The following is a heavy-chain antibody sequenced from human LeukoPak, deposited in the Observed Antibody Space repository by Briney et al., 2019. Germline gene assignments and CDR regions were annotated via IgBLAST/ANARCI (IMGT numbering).Heavy chain of an antibody. CDR2: INSDGSST. CDR1: GFTFSSYW. J-gene: IGHJ5*02. D-gene: IGHD3-22*01. V-gene: IGHV3-74*01. CDR3: ARGPRSGYGIQWLDP. Sequence: GGSLRLSCAASGFTFSSYWMHWIRQAPGKGLVWVSRINSDGSSTSYADSVKGRFTISRDNAKNTLYLQMNSLRAEDTAVYYCARGPRSGYGIQWLDPWGQGTLVTVSS.